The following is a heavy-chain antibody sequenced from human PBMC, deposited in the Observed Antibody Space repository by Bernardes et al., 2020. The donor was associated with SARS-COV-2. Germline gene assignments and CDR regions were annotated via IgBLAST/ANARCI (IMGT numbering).Heavy chain of an antibody. CDR1: GFTFSSYA. D-gene: IGHD3-10*01. J-gene: IGHJ4*02. CDR2: ISGSGGST. CDR3: AKVGNVLLWFGELPNFDY. V-gene: IGHV3-23*01. Sequence: GGSLRLSCAASGFTFSSYAMSWVRQAPGKGLEWVSAISGSGGSTYYADSVKGRFTISRDNSKNTLYLQMNSLRAEDTAVYYCAKVGNVLLWFGELPNFDYWGQGTLVTVSS.